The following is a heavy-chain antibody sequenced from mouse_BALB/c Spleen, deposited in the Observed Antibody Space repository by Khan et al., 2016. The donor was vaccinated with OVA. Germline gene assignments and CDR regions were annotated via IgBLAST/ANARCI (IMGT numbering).Heavy chain of an antibody. D-gene: IGHD1-1*01. V-gene: IGHV2-9*02. Sequence: VKLLESGPGLVAPSQSLSITCTVSGFSLTNYCVHWVRQPPREGLEWLGVIWAGGSTNYNSALMSRLSISKDNSKSQVFLKMNSLQTNDTAMYYCARPYYGSAWFAYWGQGTLVTVSA. CDR3: ARPYYGSAWFAY. CDR2: IWAGGST. J-gene: IGHJ3*01. CDR1: GFSLTNYC.